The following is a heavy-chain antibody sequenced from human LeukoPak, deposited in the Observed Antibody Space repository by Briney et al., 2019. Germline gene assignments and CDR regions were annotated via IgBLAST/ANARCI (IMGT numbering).Heavy chain of an antibody. D-gene: IGHD5-18*01. CDR1: GFTFSSYA. CDR3: ARDGRYSYIDY. J-gene: IGHJ4*02. Sequence: GGSLRLSCAASGFTFSSYAMTWVRQAPGKGLEWVAVISYDGSNKYYVGSVKGRFTISRDNSKNTLYLQMNSLRAEDTAVYNCARDGRYSYIDYWGQGTLVTVSS. CDR2: ISYDGSNK. V-gene: IGHV3-30*03.